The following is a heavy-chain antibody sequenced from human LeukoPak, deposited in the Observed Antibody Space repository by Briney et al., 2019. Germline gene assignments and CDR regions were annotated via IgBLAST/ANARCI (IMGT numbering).Heavy chain of an antibody. D-gene: IGHD1-1*01. CDR2: IYPGDSDT. CDR1: GYSFTNYW. CDR3: GWPKTTTSWDAFDI. Sequence: GESLKISCKGSGYSFTNYWIGWVRQMPGKGLKWMGIIYPGDSDTRYSPSFQGHVTISADKSISTAYLQWSSLKASDTAMYYCGWPKTTTSWDAFDIWGQGTMVSVSS. J-gene: IGHJ3*02. V-gene: IGHV5-51*01.